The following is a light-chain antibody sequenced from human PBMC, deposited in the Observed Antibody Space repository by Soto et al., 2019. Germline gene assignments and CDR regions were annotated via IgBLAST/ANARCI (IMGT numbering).Light chain of an antibody. CDR3: QQYYETPWT. CDR1: QSVLYSSNNKNY. J-gene: IGKJ1*01. V-gene: IGKV4-1*01. CDR2: WAS. Sequence: DIVMTQSPDTVAVSLGERAPINCKSSQSVLYSSNNKNYLAWYQQKPGQPPKLLIHWASNREFGVPDRFSGSGSGTDFTLTISSLQTEDVAVYYCQQYYETPWTVGQGTKVDIK.